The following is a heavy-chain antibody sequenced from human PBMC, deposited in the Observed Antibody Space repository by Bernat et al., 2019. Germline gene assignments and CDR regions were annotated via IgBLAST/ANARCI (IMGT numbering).Heavy chain of an antibody. D-gene: IGHD6-13*01. CDR1: GFTFSSYS. CDR3: AIAAAGQYYYGMDV. J-gene: IGHJ6*02. V-gene: IGHV3-48*01. Sequence: EVQLVESGGGLVQPGGSLRLSCAASGFTFSSYSMNWVRQAPGKGLEWVSYIRSSSSTIYSADSVKGRFTISRDNAKNSLYLQMNSLRAEDTAVYYCAIAAAGQYYYGMDVWGQGTTVTVSS. CDR2: IRSSSSTI.